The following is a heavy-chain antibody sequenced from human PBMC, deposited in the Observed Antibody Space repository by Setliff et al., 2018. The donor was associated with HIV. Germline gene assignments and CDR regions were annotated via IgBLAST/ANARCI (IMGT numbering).Heavy chain of an antibody. CDR3: ARGVRDNSGWSSYYFDY. CDR1: GGSFSGYY. Sequence: SETLSLTCAVYGGSFSGYYWSWIRQPPGKGLEWIGEVTHSGRTNYNPSLESRVTTSVDTSKKQFSLRLTSVTAADTAVYYCARGVRDNSGWSSYYFDYWGEGTLVTVSS. J-gene: IGHJ4*02. D-gene: IGHD6-19*01. V-gene: IGHV4-34*01. CDR2: VTHSGRT.